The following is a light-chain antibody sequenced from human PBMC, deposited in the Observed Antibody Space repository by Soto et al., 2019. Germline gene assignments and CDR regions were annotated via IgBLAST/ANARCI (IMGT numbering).Light chain of an antibody. CDR3: QQYGSSGT. V-gene: IGKV3-20*01. J-gene: IGKJ1*01. Sequence: VWTKSPVALSLSPGARAAPSGRARQTIGNNYLAWYQQKPGQAPRLLIYGASNRATGIPDRFSGSGSGTDFTLTISRLEAEDFAVYYCQQYGSSGTFGQGTKVDIK. CDR1: QTIGNNY. CDR2: GAS.